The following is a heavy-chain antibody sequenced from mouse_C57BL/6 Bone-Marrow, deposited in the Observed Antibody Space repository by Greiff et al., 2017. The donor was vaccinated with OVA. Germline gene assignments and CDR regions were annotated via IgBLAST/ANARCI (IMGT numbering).Heavy chain of an antibody. J-gene: IGHJ4*01. Sequence: EVMLVESGEGLVKPGGSLKLSCAASGFTFSSYAMSWVRQTPEKRLEWVAYISSGGDYIYYADTVKGRFTISRDNARNTLYLQMSSLKSEDTAMYYCTRDERDYAMDYWGQGTSVTVSS. CDR2: ISSGGDYI. CDR3: TRDERDYAMDY. CDR1: GFTFSSYA. V-gene: IGHV5-9-1*02.